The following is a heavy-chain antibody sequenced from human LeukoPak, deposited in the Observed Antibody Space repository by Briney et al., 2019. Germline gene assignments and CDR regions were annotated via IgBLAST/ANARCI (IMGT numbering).Heavy chain of an antibody. Sequence: ASVKVSCKASGGTFSSYAISWVRQAPGQGLESMGRIIPILGIANYAQKFQGRVTITADKSTSTAYMELSSLRSEDTAVYYCARSAGYYYDSSGYYVDYWGQGTLVTVSS. D-gene: IGHD3-22*01. CDR3: ARSAGYYYDSSGYYVDY. J-gene: IGHJ4*02. CDR1: GGTFSSYA. CDR2: IIPILGIA. V-gene: IGHV1-69*04.